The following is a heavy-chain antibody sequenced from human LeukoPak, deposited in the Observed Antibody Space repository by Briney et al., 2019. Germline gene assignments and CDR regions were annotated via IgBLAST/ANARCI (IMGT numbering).Heavy chain of an antibody. V-gene: IGHV4-59*01. CDR2: IYYSGST. CDR3: ARGEEAFDI. J-gene: IGHJ3*02. Sequence: SETLSLTCTVSGGSISSYYWSWIRQPPGKGLEWIGYIYYSGSTNYNPSLKSRATIPVDTSKNQFSLKLSSVTAADTAVYYCARGEEAFDIWGQGTMVTVSS. CDR1: GGSISSYY.